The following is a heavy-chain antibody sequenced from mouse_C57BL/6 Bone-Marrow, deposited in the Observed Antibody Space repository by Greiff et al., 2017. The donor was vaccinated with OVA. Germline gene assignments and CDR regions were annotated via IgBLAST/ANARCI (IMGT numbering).Heavy chain of an antibody. J-gene: IGHJ2*01. CDR2: ISGGGGNT. CDR3: ARHLGLDY. D-gene: IGHD4-1*01. V-gene: IGHV5-9*01. CDR1: GFTFSSYT. Sequence: EVKVVESGGGLVKPGGSLKLSCAASGFTFSSYTMSWVRQTPETRLEWVATISGGGGNTYYPDSVKGRFTISRDNAKKTLYLQMSSLRSEDTALYYCARHLGLDYWGQGTTLTVSS.